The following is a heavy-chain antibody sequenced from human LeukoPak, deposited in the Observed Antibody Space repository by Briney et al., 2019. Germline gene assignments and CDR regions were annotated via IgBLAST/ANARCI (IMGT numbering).Heavy chain of an antibody. CDR2: IYYSGGT. Sequence: SETLSLTCTVSGDSLGNYYWSWVRQSPGKGLEWIGYIYYSGGTNYNPSLKSRVTISVDTSKNQFSLKLSSVTAADTAVYYCARGGWSLDYWGHGTLVTVSS. CDR1: GDSLGNYY. D-gene: IGHD2-15*01. V-gene: IGHV4-59*01. CDR3: ARGGWSLDY. J-gene: IGHJ4*01.